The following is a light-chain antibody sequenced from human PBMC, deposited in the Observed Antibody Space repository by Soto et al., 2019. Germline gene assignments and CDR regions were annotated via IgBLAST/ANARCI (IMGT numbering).Light chain of an antibody. CDR1: QNIDIS. CDR2: KAS. Sequence: DIQMTQSPPTLSASVGDRVTITCRASQNIDISLAWYQQKPGKAPNLLIYKASILESGVPSRFSGSGSGTEVTLTISSLQPDDFSPYFCLSYDNYSYTFGQGTNLQIK. J-gene: IGKJ2*01. V-gene: IGKV1-5*03. CDR3: LSYDNYSYT.